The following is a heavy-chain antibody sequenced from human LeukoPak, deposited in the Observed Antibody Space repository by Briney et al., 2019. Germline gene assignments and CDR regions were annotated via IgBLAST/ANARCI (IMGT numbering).Heavy chain of an antibody. V-gene: IGHV4-61*02. D-gene: IGHD3-16*01. CDR1: GDSVSSGIYH. CDR3: ASRGPVSASGVEF. Sequence: SETLSLTCNVSGDSVSSGIYHWTWMRQPAGKGLEWIGRIYSNGNTNYNPSLESRVTISMDTSKNQFSLKLSSVTAADTAVYYCASRGPVSASGVEFWGQGTLVTGSS. CDR2: IYSNGNT. J-gene: IGHJ4*02.